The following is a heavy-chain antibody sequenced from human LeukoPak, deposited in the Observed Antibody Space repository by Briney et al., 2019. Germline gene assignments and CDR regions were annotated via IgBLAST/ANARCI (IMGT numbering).Heavy chain of an antibody. D-gene: IGHD2-2*01. CDR1: GGSISSYY. Sequence: SETLSLTCTVSGGSISSYYWSWIRQPPGKGLGWIGYISYSGDITYNPSLKSRVTISIDSSKNQFSLYLRSVTAADTAVYYCARRISTMTQFDYWGQGTLVTVSS. J-gene: IGHJ4*02. CDR3: ARRISTMTQFDY. V-gene: IGHV4-59*01. CDR2: ISYSGDI.